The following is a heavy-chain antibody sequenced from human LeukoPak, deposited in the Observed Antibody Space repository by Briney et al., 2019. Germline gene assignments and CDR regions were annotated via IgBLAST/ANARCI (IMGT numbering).Heavy chain of an antibody. J-gene: IGHJ4*02. CDR3: ARGADGYVWGSYRH. CDR1: GGSISSYY. D-gene: IGHD3-16*02. V-gene: IGHV4-59*01. CDR2: IYYSGST. Sequence: PSETLSLTCTVSGGSISSYYWSWIRQPPGKGLEWIGYIYYSGSTNYNPSLKSRVTISVDTSKNQFSLKLSSVTAADTAVYYCARGADGYVWGSYRHWGQGTLVTVSS.